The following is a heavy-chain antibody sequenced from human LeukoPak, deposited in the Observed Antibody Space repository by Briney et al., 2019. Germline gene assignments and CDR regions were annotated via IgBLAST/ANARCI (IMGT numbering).Heavy chain of an antibody. D-gene: IGHD1-26*01. Sequence: ASVKVSCKASGYTFINHWMHWVRQAPGQGLEWVGLINPTGTTTLYAQKFQGRITLTRDMSSTTDYMELSSLTSEDTAVYYCARDNSVGGIAWWFDPWGQGTLVTVSS. CDR1: GYTFINHW. CDR3: ARDNSVGGIAWWFDP. J-gene: IGHJ5*02. CDR2: INPTGTTT. V-gene: IGHV1-46*01.